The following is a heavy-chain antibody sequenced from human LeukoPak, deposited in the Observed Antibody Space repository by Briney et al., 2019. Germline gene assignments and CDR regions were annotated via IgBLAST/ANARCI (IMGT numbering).Heavy chain of an antibody. D-gene: IGHD3-22*01. CDR2: MYYSGST. V-gene: IGHV4-39*01. J-gene: IGHJ4*02. CDR3: ARYYYDSSGYYYLDY. CDR1: GGSIGSSSYY. Sequence: PSETLSLTCTVSGGSIGSSSYYWGWIRQPPGKGLEWIRSMYYSGSTYYSPSLKSRVTISGDTSKSQFSLKLGSVTAADTAVYYCARYYYDSSGYYYLDYWGQGTLVTVSS.